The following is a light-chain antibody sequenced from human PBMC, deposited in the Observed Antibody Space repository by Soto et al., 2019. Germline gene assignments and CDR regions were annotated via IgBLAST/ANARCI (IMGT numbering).Light chain of an antibody. CDR3: QQRSIWPPLT. Sequence: EIVLTQSPAPLSLSPGERATLSCRASQSVSVFLAWYQQKPGQAPRLLIYDASNRAPGIPARFSGSGSGTDFTLTISSLEPEDFAVYYCQQRSIWPPLTFGGGTKVEIK. V-gene: IGKV3-11*01. CDR2: DAS. J-gene: IGKJ4*01. CDR1: QSVSVF.